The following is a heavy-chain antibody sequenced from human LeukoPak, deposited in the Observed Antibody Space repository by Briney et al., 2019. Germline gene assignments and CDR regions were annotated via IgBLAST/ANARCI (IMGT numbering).Heavy chain of an antibody. CDR2: FYHGGST. D-gene: IGHD6-13*01. V-gene: IGHV4-38-2*02. CDR1: GYSISTGYY. J-gene: IGHJ5*02. CDR3: ARGGSSWYIAWFDP. Sequence: SETLSLTCTVSGYSISTGYYWDWIRQPPGKGLEWIGTFYHGGSTYYNPSLKSRVTISVDTSKNQFSLNLTSVTAADTAVYYCARGGSSWYIAWFDPWGQGTLVTVSS.